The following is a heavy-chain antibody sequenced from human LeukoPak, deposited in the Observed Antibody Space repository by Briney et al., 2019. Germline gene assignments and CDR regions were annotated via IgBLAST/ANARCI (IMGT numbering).Heavy chain of an antibody. D-gene: IGHD3-9*01. V-gene: IGHV3-23*01. CDR3: AETDPADWYYFDY. Sequence: SGGSLRLSCAASGFTFSNYAMNWVRQAPGKGLEWVSAINGRGGSTFYADSVKGRFTISRDNSKNTLYLQMNTLRAEDTAVYYCAETDPADWYYFDYWGQGALVTVSS. CDR1: GFTFSNYA. CDR2: INGRGGST. J-gene: IGHJ4*02.